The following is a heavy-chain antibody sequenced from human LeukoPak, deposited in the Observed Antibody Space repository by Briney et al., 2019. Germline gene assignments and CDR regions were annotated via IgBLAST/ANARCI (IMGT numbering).Heavy chain of an antibody. CDR2: IYYSGST. J-gene: IGHJ4*02. V-gene: IGHV4-39*01. D-gene: IGHD3-16*01. CDR1: GGSISSSSYY. CDR3: ARLSRGGTSGY. Sequence: SETLSLTGTVSGGSISSSSYYWGGIRQPPGKGRGWIGSIYYSGSTYYNPSLKSRVTISVDTSKNQFSLKLSSVTAADTAVYYCARLSRGGTSGYWGQGTLVTVSS.